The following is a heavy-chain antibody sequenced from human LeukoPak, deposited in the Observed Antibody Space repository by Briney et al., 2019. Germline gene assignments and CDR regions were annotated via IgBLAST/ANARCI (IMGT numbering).Heavy chain of an antibody. J-gene: IGHJ4*02. D-gene: IGHD4-17*01. Sequence: ASVKVCCEASGYTFTGYYMHWVRQAPGQGHEWMGWINPNSGGTNYAQKFQGRVTMTRDTSISTAYMELSRLRSDDTAVYYCARLRYGDEGNYFDYWGRGTLVTVSS. CDR1: GYTFTGYY. CDR2: INPNSGGT. CDR3: ARLRYGDEGNYFDY. V-gene: IGHV1-2*02.